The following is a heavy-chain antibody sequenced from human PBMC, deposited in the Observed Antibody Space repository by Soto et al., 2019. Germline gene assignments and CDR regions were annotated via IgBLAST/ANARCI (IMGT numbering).Heavy chain of an antibody. CDR3: ARQSKFGYCSGGSGAYGYNWFDP. Sequence: QLQLQESGPGLVKPSETLSLTCTVSGGSISSSSYYWGWIRQPPGKGLEWIGSIYYSGSTYYNPSLKSRVTIAVDTSKNRFSLKLSSVTAADTAVYYCARQSKFGYCSGGSGAYGYNWFDPWGQGTLVTVSS. D-gene: IGHD2-15*01. J-gene: IGHJ5*02. CDR2: IYYSGST. CDR1: GGSISSSSYY. V-gene: IGHV4-39*01.